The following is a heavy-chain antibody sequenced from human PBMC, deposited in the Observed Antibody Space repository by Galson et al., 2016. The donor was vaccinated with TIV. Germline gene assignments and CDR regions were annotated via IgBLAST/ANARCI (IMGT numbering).Heavy chain of an antibody. CDR2: ISHDGNNK. V-gene: IGHV3-30-3*01. D-gene: IGHD1-7*01. J-gene: IGHJ4*02. Sequence: LRLSCAASGFTFSSYTFHWVRQTPGKGLEWVAIISHDGNNKDFADSVEGRFTISRDSSKNTVFLQMNSLRLEDTAVYYCTRDGRGNWKYVDYFDYWGPGTVVAVSS. CDR3: TRDGRGNWKYVDYFDY. CDR1: GFTFSSYT.